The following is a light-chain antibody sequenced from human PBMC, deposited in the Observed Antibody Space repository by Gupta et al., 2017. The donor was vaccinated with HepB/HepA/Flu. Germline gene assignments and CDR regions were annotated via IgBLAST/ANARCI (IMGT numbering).Light chain of an antibody. V-gene: IGLV2-11*01. CDR3: CSYAGTYTYV. J-gene: IGLJ1*01. Sequence: QSALTQPRPVSGSPGQSVTILCTGTSTDVGNYNYVSWYQQHPGKAPKLMIYDVIKRPSGVPDRFSGSKSGNTASLTISGLQAEDEADYYCCSYAGTYTYVFGNGTKVTVL. CDR1: STDVGNYNY. CDR2: DVI.